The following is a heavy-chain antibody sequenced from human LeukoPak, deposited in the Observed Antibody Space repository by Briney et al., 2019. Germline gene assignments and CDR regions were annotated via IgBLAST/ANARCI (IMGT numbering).Heavy chain of an antibody. CDR2: INHSGST. CDR3: ARASGYSGYDYYFDY. V-gene: IGHV4-34*01. J-gene: IGHJ4*02. D-gene: IGHD5-12*01. Sequence: PSETLSLTCAVYGGSFSGYYWSWIRQPPGKGLEWIGEINHSGSTNYNPSLKSRVTISVDTSKNQFSLKLSSVTAADTAVYYCARASGYSGYDYYFDYWGQGTLVTVSS. CDR1: GGSFSGYY.